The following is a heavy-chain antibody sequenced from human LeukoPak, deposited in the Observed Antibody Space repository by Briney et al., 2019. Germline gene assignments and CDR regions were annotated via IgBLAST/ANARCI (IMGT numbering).Heavy chain of an antibody. CDR3: ARENTGSYREFDD. D-gene: IGHD1-26*01. CDR2: IYSAGST. CDR1: GGSISSYY. Sequence: KPSETLSLTRTVSGGSISSYYWSWIRQPAGKGLGWIGRIYSAGSTNYNPSLKTRVTMSVDSSNNQFSLKLSSVTAADTAVVYCARENTGSYREFDDWGQGTLVTVSS. J-gene: IGHJ4*01. V-gene: IGHV4-4*07.